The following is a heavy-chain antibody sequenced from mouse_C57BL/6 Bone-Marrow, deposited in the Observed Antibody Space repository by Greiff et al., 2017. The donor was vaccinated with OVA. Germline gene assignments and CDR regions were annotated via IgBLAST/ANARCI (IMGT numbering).Heavy chain of an antibody. V-gene: IGHV14-3*01. D-gene: IGHD1-1*01. CDR2: IDPANDNT. J-gene: IGHJ4*01. Sequence: EVQLQQSVAELVRPGASVKLSCTASGFNIKNTYMHWVKQRPEQGLEWIGRIDPANDNTKYAPKFQGKATMTADTSSNTAYLQLSSLSSEDTAVYCCARGYFGSSFYAMDYWGQGTSVTVSS. CDR1: GFNIKNTY. CDR3: ARGYFGSSFYAMDY.